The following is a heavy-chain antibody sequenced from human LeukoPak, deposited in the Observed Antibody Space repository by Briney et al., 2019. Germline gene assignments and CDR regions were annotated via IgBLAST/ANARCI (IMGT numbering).Heavy chain of an antibody. Sequence: GGSLRLSCAAPGFTFSSYGMHWVRQAPGKGLEWVAFIRYDGSNKYYADSVKGRFTISRDNSKNTLYLQMNSLRAEDTAVYYCAKDLSGYSSGWFDFDYWGQGTLVTVSS. D-gene: IGHD6-19*01. CDR1: GFTFSSYG. CDR2: IRYDGSNK. CDR3: AKDLSGYSSGWFDFDY. J-gene: IGHJ4*02. V-gene: IGHV3-30*02.